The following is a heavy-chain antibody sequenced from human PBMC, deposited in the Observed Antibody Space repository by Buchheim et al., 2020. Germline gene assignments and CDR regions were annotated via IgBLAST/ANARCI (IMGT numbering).Heavy chain of an antibody. D-gene: IGHD2-2*01. V-gene: IGHV1-69*06. CDR2: IIPIFGTA. CDR3: ARSLFSADQLLSDYYYGMDV. J-gene: IGHJ6*02. CDR1: GGTFSSYA. Sequence: QVQLVQSGAEVKKPGSSLKVSCKASGGTFSSYAISWVRQAPGQGLEWMGGIIPIFGTANYAQKFQGRVTITADKSTSTAYMELSSLRSEDTAVYYCARSLFSADQLLSDYYYGMDVWGQGTT.